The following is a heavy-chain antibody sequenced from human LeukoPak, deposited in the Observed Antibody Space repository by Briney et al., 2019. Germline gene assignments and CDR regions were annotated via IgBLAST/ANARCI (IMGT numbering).Heavy chain of an antibody. V-gene: IGHV3-23*01. CDR2: ISGSGGNT. D-gene: IGHD4-17*01. Sequence: GGSLRLSCAASGFTFSSYSMNWVRQAPGKGLEGVSSISGSGGNTFYADSGKGRFTISRDNSKNTLYLQMNSLRAEDTAAYHCAKGRNEDGDAALNYWGQGTLVTVSS. CDR1: GFTFSSYS. J-gene: IGHJ4*02. CDR3: AKGRNEDGDAALNY.